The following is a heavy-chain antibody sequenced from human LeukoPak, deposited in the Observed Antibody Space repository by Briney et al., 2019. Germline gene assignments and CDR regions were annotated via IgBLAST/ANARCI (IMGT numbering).Heavy chain of an antibody. V-gene: IGHV3-64*02. CDR2: ISYNGGST. J-gene: IGHJ3*02. CDR1: GFTFTNYA. CDR3: ARAKRNGFDI. Sequence: GGSLRLSCAASGFTFTNYAMHWVRQTPGKGLEYVSAISYNGGSTYYADSVKGRFTISRDNSKNTLYLQMNSLRAEDTAVYYCARAKRNGFDIWGQGTMVTVSS.